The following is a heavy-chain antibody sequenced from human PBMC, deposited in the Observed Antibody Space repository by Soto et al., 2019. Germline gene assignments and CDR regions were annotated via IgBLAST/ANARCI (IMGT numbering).Heavy chain of an antibody. CDR2: INHTGST. D-gene: IGHD2-15*01. J-gene: IGHJ4*02. CDR1: GGSFSNYY. V-gene: IGHV4-34*01. Sequence: SETLSLTCAVYGGSFSNYYWTWFRQPPGKGLEWIGEINHTGSTKYNLSLKSRVTISLDTSKNQFSLKLSSVTAAATAVYYCARRSGGTFDYWGQGTLVTVSS. CDR3: ARRSGGTFDY.